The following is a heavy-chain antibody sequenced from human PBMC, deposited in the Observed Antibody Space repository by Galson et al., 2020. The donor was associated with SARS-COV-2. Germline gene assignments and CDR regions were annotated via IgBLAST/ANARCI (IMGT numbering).Heavy chain of an antibody. CDR1: GLTFSDAW. CDR3: TRCSWNYYYYGMDV. J-gene: IGHJ6*02. CDR2: MRTETDGGTI. V-gene: IGHV3-15*01. D-gene: IGHD2-15*01. Sequence: GGSLRLSCAASGLTFSDAWMTWVRQAPGKGLEWVGRMRTETDGGTIEYAAPVKGRFIISTDDSKKTLYLQMNSLKTEDTAFYYCTRCSWNYYYYGMDVWGQGTTVTVSS.